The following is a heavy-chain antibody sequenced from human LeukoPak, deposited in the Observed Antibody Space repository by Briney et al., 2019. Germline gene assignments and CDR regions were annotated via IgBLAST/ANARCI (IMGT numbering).Heavy chain of an antibody. J-gene: IGHJ2*01. CDR3: ARREDWYFDL. Sequence: GESLKISCAASGYTFNNYWIGWVRQMPGKGLEWMGNIFPDDSDATYSPSFLGQVTLSADKSISTAYLHWSSLKASDTAICYCARREDWYFDLWGRGTLVTVSS. CDR2: IFPDDSDA. V-gene: IGHV5-51*01. CDR1: GYTFNNYW.